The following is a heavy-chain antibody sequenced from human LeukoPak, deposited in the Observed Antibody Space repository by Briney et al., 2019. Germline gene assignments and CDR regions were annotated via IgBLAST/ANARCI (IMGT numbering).Heavy chain of an antibody. Sequence: GGSLRLSCAASGFTFSSYAISWVRQAPGQGLEWMGRIIPILGIANYAQKFQGRVTITADKSTSTAYMELSSLRSEDTAVYYCARDAAYCGGDCYHTFDYWGQGTLVTVSS. CDR2: IIPILGIA. V-gene: IGHV1-69*04. D-gene: IGHD2-21*02. CDR3: ARDAAYCGGDCYHTFDY. J-gene: IGHJ4*02. CDR1: GFTFSSYA.